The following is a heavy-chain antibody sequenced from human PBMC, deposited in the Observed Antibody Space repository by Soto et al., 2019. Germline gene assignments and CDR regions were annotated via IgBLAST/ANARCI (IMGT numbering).Heavy chain of an antibody. V-gene: IGHV1-69*13. J-gene: IGHJ3*02. CDR3: ARVVGSWYPPDAFDI. Sequence: ASVKVSCKXSGGTFSSYAISWVRQAPGQGLEWMGGIIPIFGTANYAQKFQGRVTITADESTSTAYMELSSLRSEDTAVYYCARVVGSWYPPDAFDIWGQGTMVTVSS. CDR1: GGTFSSYA. CDR2: IIPIFGTA. D-gene: IGHD6-13*01.